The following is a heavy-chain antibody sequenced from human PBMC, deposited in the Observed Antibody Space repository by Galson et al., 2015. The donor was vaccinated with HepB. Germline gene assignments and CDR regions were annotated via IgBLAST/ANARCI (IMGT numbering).Heavy chain of an antibody. CDR3: ARVGRWEGYNSSHWYFDL. D-gene: IGHD5-18*01. J-gene: IGHJ2*01. CDR2: IIPILGIA. Sequence: SVKVSCKASGGTFSSYAISWVRQAPGKGLEWMGRIIPILGIANYAQKFQGRVTITADKSTSTAYMELSSLRSEDTAVYYCARVGRWEGYNSSHWYFDLWGRGTLVTVSS. V-gene: IGHV1-69*04. CDR1: GGTFSSYA.